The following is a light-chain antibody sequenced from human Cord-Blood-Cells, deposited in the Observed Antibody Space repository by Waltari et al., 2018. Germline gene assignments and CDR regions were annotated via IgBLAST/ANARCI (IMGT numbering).Light chain of an antibody. CDR2: AAS. CDR1: QSISRY. CDR3: QQSYSTPPYT. V-gene: IGKV1-39*01. Sequence: DIQMTQSPSSLSASVGDRVTITCRASQSISRYLNWYQQKPWKAPKLLIYAASSLQSGVPSRFSGSGSGTDFTLTISSLQPEDFATYNCQQSYSTPPYTFGQGTKLEIK. J-gene: IGKJ2*01.